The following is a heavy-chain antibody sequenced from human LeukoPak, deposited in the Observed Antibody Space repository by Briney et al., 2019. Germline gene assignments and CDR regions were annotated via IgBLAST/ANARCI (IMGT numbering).Heavy chain of an antibody. J-gene: IGHJ5*02. CDR3: VRDQAYSKNWFDP. D-gene: IGHD4-11*01. CDR1: GFTFSNYG. Sequence: GGSLRLSCAASGFTFSNYGMHWVRQAPGKGLEWVAVIWYDRSNKYYADSVKGRFTISRDNSKNTLYLQMNSLRAEDTAVYYCVRDQAYSKNWFDPWGQGTLVTVSS. CDR2: IWYDRSNK. V-gene: IGHV3-33*01.